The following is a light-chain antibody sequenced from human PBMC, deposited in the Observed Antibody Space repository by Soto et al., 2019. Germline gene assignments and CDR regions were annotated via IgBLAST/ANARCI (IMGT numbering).Light chain of an antibody. CDR2: GAF. J-gene: IGKJ4*01. Sequence: EIVLTQSPGTLSLSPGERATLSCRASQSVTRSFLAWYQQRPGQAPRLLMFGAFRRATGIPDRFSGSGSGTDFTLTISRLEPEDFVVYYCQQYDSSPLTFGGGTKGEVK. CDR3: QQYDSSPLT. V-gene: IGKV3-20*01. CDR1: QSVTRSF.